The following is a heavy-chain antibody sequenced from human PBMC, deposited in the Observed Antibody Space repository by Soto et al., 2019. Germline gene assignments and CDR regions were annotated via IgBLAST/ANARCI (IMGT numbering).Heavy chain of an antibody. CDR2: ISYDGDHK. J-gene: IGHJ4*02. CDR1: GFSFSTYA. Sequence: GGSLRLCCAASGFSFSTYAMHWVRQTPGKGLEWVAVISYDGDHKYYTDSVKGRFTISRDNSKNTLYLLMNSLRSEDTAIYYWARDPDQQDNDTLTGYFQFDHWGEGT. CDR3: ARDPDQQDNDTLTGYFQFDH. D-gene: IGHD3-9*01. V-gene: IGHV3-30-3*01.